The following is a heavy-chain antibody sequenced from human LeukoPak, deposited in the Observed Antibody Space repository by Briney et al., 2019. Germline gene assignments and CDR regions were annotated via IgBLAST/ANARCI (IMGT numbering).Heavy chain of an antibody. J-gene: IGHJ4*02. CDR2: INHRGST. D-gene: IGHD1-26*01. CDR3: ASSVGSTDY. Sequence: SETLSLTCAVYGESLSKYYWTWIRQSPGKGLEWIGEINHRGSTNLNPSLKSRVTLSVDTSKHQSSLKLTSMTAADAAVYYCASSVGSTDYWDQGTLVTVSS. CDR1: GESLSKYY. V-gene: IGHV4-34*01.